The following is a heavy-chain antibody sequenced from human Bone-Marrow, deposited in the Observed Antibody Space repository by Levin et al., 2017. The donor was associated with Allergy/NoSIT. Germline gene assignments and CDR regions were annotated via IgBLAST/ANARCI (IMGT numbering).Heavy chain of an antibody. D-gene: IGHD6-13*01. Sequence: PGGSLRLSCVASEFMFSNYAMHWVRQAPGKGLEWVAVISYDEVNKYYADSVKGRFTISRDNSKNTLYLQMNSLSSEDTAVYYCASQLVISPRESRPFDYWGQGTLVSVSS. V-gene: IGHV3-30*04. J-gene: IGHJ4*02. CDR2: ISYDEVNK. CDR1: EFMFSNYA. CDR3: ASQLVISPRESRPFDY.